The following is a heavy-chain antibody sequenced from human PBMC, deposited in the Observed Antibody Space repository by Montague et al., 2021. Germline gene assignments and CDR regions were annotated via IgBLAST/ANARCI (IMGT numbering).Heavy chain of an antibody. Sequence: QSGAEVKKPGESLRISCKASGYSFAPYWIGWVRQMPGKGLEWMGIIFPDDSDTKYSPSFQGQVNISADKPISTAYLQWTSLKASDSAMYYCARRSSTWPLYYFDYWGQGTLVIVSS. CDR3: ARRSSTWPLYYFDY. CDR2: IFPDDSDT. V-gene: IGHV5-51*01. D-gene: IGHD6-13*01. CDR1: GYSFAPYW. J-gene: IGHJ4*02.